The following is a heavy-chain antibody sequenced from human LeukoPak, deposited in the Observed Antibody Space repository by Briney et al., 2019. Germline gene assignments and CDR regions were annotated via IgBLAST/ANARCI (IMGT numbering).Heavy chain of an antibody. D-gene: IGHD1-14*01. CDR1: QFTFRNYE. CDR3: ARILGLTLDY. V-gene: IGHV3-48*02. CDR2: ISYSTTTI. Sequence: GGSLRLTCTTSQFTFRNYEVNWVRQAPGKGLEWVSYISYSTTTIYYADSVKGRFTVSRDNAKNSLYLQMNSLRDEDTAVYYCARILGLTLDYWGQGTLVTVSS. J-gene: IGHJ4*02.